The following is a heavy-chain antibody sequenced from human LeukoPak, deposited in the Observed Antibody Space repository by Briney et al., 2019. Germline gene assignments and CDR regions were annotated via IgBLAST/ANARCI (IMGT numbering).Heavy chain of an antibody. CDR2: ISAYNGYT. V-gene: IGHV1-18*01. Sequence: ASVTVSCKASGYTFSNYGISWVRQAPGQGLEWMGWISAYNGYTDYAQKFQGRVTMTADTSTSTAYMELRSLESDDTAIYYCARCRDSSGSLVNFWGQGTLVTVS. CDR3: ARCRDSSGSLVNF. J-gene: IGHJ4*02. CDR1: GYTFSNYG. D-gene: IGHD6-19*01.